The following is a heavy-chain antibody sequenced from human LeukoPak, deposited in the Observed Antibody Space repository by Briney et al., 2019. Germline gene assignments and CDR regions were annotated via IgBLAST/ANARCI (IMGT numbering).Heavy chain of an antibody. CDR2: IYHSGST. J-gene: IGHJ5*02. Sequence: SQTLSLTCTVSGGSISSGGYYWSWIRQPPGKGLEWIGYIYHSGSTYYNPSLKSRVTISVDRSKNQFSLKLSSVTAADTAVYYCARASGDYGWFDPWGQGTLVTVSS. CDR1: GGSISSGGYY. V-gene: IGHV4-30-2*01. D-gene: IGHD4-17*01. CDR3: ARASGDYGWFDP.